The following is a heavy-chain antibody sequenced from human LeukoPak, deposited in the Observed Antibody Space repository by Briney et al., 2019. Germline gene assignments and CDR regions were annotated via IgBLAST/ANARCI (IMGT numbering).Heavy chain of an antibody. CDR3: ARMGLELGYGMDV. Sequence: PSETLSLTCTVSGGSISSGGYYWSWIRQHPGKGLEWIGYIYYSGSTYYNPSLKSRVTISVDTSKNQFSLKLSSVTAADTAVYYCARMGLELGYGMDVWGQGTTVTVSS. D-gene: IGHD1-7*01. V-gene: IGHV4-31*03. CDR2: IYYSGST. CDR1: GGSISSGGYY. J-gene: IGHJ6*02.